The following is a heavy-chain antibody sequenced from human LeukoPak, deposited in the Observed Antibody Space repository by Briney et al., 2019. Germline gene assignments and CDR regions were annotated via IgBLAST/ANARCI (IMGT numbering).Heavy chain of an antibody. D-gene: IGHD2-2*02. CDR3: ARAKLHCSSTSCYTAYYYYYYMDV. V-gene: IGHV4-39*07. CDR1: GGSISSSSYY. CDR2: IYYSGST. Sequence: SETLSLTCTVSGGSISSSSYYWGWIRQPPEKGLEWIGSIYYSGSTNYNPSLKSRVTISVDTSKNQFSLKLSSVTAADTAVYYCARAKLHCSSTSCYTAYYYYYYMDVWGKGTTVTISS. J-gene: IGHJ6*03.